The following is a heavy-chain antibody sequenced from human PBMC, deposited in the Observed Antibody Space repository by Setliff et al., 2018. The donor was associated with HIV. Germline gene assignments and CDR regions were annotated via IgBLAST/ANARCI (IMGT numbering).Heavy chain of an antibody. V-gene: IGHV4-34*01. J-gene: IGHJ6*02. Sequence: SETLSLTCGVFGGSFSGSYWSWIRQSPGKGLEWIGEINHSGSPNYNPSLKSRVIISVDTSNNQFTLRLKSVTAADTAVYYCARLGRNLRFLTVWGQGTTVTVSS. CDR2: INHSGSP. CDR3: ARLGRNLRFLTV. CDR1: GGSFSGSY. D-gene: IGHD3-3*01.